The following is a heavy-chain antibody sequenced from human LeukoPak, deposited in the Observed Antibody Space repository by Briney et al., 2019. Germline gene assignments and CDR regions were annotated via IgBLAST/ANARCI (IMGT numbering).Heavy chain of an antibody. D-gene: IGHD2-8*02. CDR2: IRFDGSNK. CDR1: GFTFSNCG. J-gene: IGHJ3*02. V-gene: IGHV3-30*02. Sequence: GGSLRLSCAASGFTFSNCGMHWVRQTPGKGLEWVAFIRFDGSNKYYADSVMGRFTISRDNSKNTLYLQLNSLRPEDTAVYYCSKGHDYTGPQAFDIWGQGTMVTVSS. CDR3: SKGHDYTGPQAFDI.